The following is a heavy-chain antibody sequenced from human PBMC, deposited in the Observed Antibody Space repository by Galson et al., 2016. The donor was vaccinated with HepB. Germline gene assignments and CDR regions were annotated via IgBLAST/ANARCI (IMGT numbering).Heavy chain of an antibody. CDR3: ARQYWGGPSDY. J-gene: IGHJ4*02. CDR1: GVSISSSDW. Sequence: SETLSLTCAVSGVSISSSDWWSWVRQPPGQGLEWIGQIFHSGRVNYAPSLASRVTIPIDTSNNHFSLRLTSVTAADTALYYCARQYWGGPSDYWGQGTLVTVSS. CDR2: IFHSGRV. D-gene: IGHD2/OR15-2a*01. V-gene: IGHV4-4*02.